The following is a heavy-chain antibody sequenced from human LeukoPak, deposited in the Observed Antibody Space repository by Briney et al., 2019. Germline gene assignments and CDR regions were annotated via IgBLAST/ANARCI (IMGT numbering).Heavy chain of an antibody. CDR1: GFTFSSYS. D-gene: IGHD3-9*01. CDR2: ISSSSSYI. Sequence: PGGSLRLSCAASGFTFSSYSMNWVRQAPGKGLEWVSSISSSSSYIYYADSVKGRFTISRDNAKNSLYLQMNSLRAEDTAVYYCARGGSYILTGYHIWGQGTLVTVSS. CDR3: ARGGSYILTGYHI. V-gene: IGHV3-21*01. J-gene: IGHJ4*02.